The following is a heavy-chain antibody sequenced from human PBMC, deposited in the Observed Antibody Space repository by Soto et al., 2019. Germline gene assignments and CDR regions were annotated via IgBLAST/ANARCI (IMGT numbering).Heavy chain of an antibody. D-gene: IGHD3-22*01. J-gene: IGHJ6*02. CDR2: ISYDGSNK. Sequence: WGSLRLSCAASGFTFSSYAMHWVRQAPGKGLEWVAVISYDGSNKYYADSVKGRFTISRDNSKNTLYLQMNSLRAEDTAVYYCARDKYYYASRRYQEDDYYYGLDVWGQGTTATVSS. V-gene: IGHV3-30-3*01. CDR1: GFTFSSYA. CDR3: ARDKYYYASRRYQEDDYYYGLDV.